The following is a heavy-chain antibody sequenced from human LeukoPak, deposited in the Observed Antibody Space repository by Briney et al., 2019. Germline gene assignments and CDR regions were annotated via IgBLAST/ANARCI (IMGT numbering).Heavy chain of an antibody. J-gene: IGHJ4*02. CDR2: INHSGST. Sequence: PGGSLRLSCTASGFTFSSYSMNWVRQPPGKGLEWIGEINHSGSTKYSPALKSRVTISVDTFKNQFSLRLSSVTAADTAVYYCARDQQVGGQAGSHFDYWGQGTLVTVSS. CDR1: GFTFSSYS. V-gene: IGHV4-34*01. D-gene: IGHD6-19*01. CDR3: ARDQQVGGQAGSHFDY.